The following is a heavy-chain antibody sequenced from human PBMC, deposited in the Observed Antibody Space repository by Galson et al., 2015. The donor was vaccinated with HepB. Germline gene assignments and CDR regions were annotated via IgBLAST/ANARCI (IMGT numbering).Heavy chain of an antibody. CDR3: ASYDYSDDHFDY. D-gene: IGHD4-11*01. J-gene: IGHJ4*02. V-gene: IGHV3-53*01. CDR1: GFTVSSNY. Sequence: SLRLSCAASGFTVSSNYMSWVRQAPGKGLEWVSVIYSGGSTYYADSVEGRFTISRDNSKNTLYLQMNSLRAEDTAVYYCASYDYSDDHFDYWGQGILVTVSS. CDR2: IYSGGST.